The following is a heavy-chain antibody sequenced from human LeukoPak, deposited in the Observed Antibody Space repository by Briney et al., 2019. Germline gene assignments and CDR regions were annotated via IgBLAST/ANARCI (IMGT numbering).Heavy chain of an antibody. Sequence: ASVKVSCKASGYTFTSYAMNWVRQAPGQGLEWMGWINTNTGNPTYAQGFTGRFVFSLDTSVSTAYLQISSLKAEDTAVYYCARVSKDSSSPIPSVGDFQHWGQGTLVTVSS. V-gene: IGHV7-4-1*02. CDR2: INTNTGNP. CDR1: GYTFTSYA. J-gene: IGHJ1*01. D-gene: IGHD6-13*01. CDR3: ARVSKDSSSPIPSVGDFQH.